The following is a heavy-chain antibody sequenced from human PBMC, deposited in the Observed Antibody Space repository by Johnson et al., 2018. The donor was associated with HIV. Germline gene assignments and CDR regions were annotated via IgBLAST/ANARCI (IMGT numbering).Heavy chain of an antibody. CDR3: VKARRAYDSRGYYYAYDAFDL. CDR1: GFTVSSNY. V-gene: IGHV3-53*01. Sequence: VQLVESGGGLIQPGGSLRLSCAASGFTVSSNYMSWVRQAPGKGLEWVSIIHGAIESYNADFVKGRSSSSRDNSKSTLFLQMNSLRAEDTAVYYCVKARRAYDSRGYYYAYDAFDLWGQGTMVTVSS. D-gene: IGHD3-22*01. J-gene: IGHJ3*01. CDR2: IHGAIES.